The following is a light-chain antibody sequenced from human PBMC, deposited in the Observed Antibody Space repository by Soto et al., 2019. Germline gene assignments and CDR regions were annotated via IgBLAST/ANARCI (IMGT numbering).Light chain of an antibody. Sequence: EIVMTQSPATLSVSPGERATLSCRASQSVSSSYLAWYQQKPGQAPRLLIYGASSRATGIPDRFSGSGSGTDFTLTISRLEPEDFEVYYCQQYGSSPQTFGQGTKVDIK. V-gene: IGKV3-20*01. J-gene: IGKJ1*01. CDR3: QQYGSSPQT. CDR2: GAS. CDR1: QSVSSSY.